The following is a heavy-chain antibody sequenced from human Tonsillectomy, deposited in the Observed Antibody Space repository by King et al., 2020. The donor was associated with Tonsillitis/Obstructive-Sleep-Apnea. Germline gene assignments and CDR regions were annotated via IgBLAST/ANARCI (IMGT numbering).Heavy chain of an antibody. J-gene: IGHJ6*03. CDR3: ARDVWSTFRGIRNYYYVDV. Sequence: QLVQSGAEVRKPGSSVKVSCKASGGTFSSSAITWVRQAPGQGLEWVGEIIPIFSAAKYAQKFQDRVTITAYESTGTAYLDLSSLGSEDTAGYYCARDVWSTFRGIRNYYYVDVWGTGTTVTVSS. D-gene: IGHD3-10*01. CDR1: GGTFSSSA. V-gene: IGHV1-69*12. CDR2: IIPIFSAA.